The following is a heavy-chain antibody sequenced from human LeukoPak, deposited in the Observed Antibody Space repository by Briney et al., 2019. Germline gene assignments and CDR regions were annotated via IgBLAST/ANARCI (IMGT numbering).Heavy chain of an antibody. D-gene: IGHD6-6*01. V-gene: IGHV3-23*01. CDR2: ISGSGGST. Sequence: PGGSLRLSCAASGITFSSYAMSWVRQAPGKGLEGVSAISGSGGSTYYAYSVKGRFTISRDNSKNTLYLQLNSLRAEDTAVYYCAKGLEEYSSSSFDYWGQGTLVTVSS. J-gene: IGHJ4*02. CDR3: AKGLEEYSSSSFDY. CDR1: GITFSSYA.